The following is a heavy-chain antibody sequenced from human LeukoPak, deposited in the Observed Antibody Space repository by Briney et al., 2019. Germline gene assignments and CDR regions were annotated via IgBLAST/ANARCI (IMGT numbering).Heavy chain of an antibody. CDR1: GFTFSSYE. D-gene: IGHD3-22*01. CDR3: ARCKPLSGYYYREYYFDY. V-gene: IGHV3-48*03. Sequence: PGGSLRLSCAASGFTFSSYEMNWVRQAPGKGLEWVSYISSSGSTIYYADSVKGRFTISRDNSKNTLYLQMNSLRAEDTAVYYCARCKPLSGYYYREYYFDYWGQGTLVTVSS. J-gene: IGHJ4*02. CDR2: ISSSGSTI.